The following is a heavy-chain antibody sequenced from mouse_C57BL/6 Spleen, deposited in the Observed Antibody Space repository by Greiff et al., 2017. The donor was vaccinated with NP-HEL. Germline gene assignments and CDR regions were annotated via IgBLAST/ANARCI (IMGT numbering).Heavy chain of an antibody. CDR1: GFSLTSYG. CDR3: AKILTGYWYFDV. D-gene: IGHD4-1*01. J-gene: IGHJ1*03. Sequence: VQVVESGPGLVQPSQSLSITCTVSGFSLTSYGVHWVRQSPGKGLEWLGVIWRGGSTDYNAAFMSRLSITKDNSKSQVFFKMNSLQADDTAIYYCAKILTGYWYFDVWGTGTTVTVSS. V-gene: IGHV2-5*01. CDR2: IWRGGST.